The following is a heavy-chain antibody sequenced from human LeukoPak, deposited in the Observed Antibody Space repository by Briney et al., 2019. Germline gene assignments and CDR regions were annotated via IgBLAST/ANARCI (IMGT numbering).Heavy chain of an antibody. D-gene: IGHD3-22*01. V-gene: IGHV3-73*01. CDR1: GFTFSGSA. CDR2: IRSKPNSYAT. Sequence: PGGSLKLSCAASGFTFSGSAMHRVPQASGKGLEWDGRIRSKPNSYATAYTASVKGRFTISRDDSKNTMSLQMNSLKTKDTAVYYCICPGYYDSSGYYMGEDYWGQGTLVTVSS. CDR3: ICPGYYDSSGYYMGEDY. J-gene: IGHJ4*02.